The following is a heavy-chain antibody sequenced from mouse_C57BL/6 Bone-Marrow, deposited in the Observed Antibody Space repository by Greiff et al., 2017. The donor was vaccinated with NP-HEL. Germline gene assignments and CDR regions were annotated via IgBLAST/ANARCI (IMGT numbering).Heavy chain of an antibody. J-gene: IGHJ4*01. D-gene: IGHD3-2*02. CDR3: ARQLRLQDAMDY. CDR2: INPDSSTI. CDR1: GIDFSRYW. Sequence: VEPGGSLKLSCAASGIDFSRYWMSWVRRAPGKGLEWIGEINPDSSTINYAPSLKDKFIISRDNAKNTLYLQMSKVRSEDTALYYCARQLRLQDAMDYWGQGTSVTVSS. V-gene: IGHV4-1*01.